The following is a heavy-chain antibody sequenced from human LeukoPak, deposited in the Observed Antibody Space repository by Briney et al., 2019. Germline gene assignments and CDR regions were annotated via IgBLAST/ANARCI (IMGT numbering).Heavy chain of an antibody. CDR2: INHSGST. Sequence: SETLSLTCAVYGGSFGGYYWSWIRQPPGKGLERIGEINHSGSTNYNPSLKSRVTISVDTSKNQFSLKLSSVTAADTAVYYCARGKDDYGGNSGIGQTCFDYWGQGTLVTVSS. J-gene: IGHJ4*02. V-gene: IGHV4-34*01. CDR3: ARGKDDYGGNSGIGQTCFDY. CDR1: GGSFGGYY. D-gene: IGHD4-23*01.